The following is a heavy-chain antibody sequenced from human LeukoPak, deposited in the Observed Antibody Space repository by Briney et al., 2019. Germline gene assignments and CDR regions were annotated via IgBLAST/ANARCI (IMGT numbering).Heavy chain of an antibody. Sequence: GGSLRLSCAASGFTFSSYSMNWVRQAPGKGLEWVSSISSSSSYIYYADSVKGRFTISRDNAKNSLYLQMNSLRAEDTAVYYCARDNRYGYYFDYWGQGTLVTVSS. D-gene: IGHD1-14*01. CDR3: ARDNRYGYYFDY. CDR1: GFTFSSYS. J-gene: IGHJ4*02. V-gene: IGHV3-21*01. CDR2: ISSSSSYI.